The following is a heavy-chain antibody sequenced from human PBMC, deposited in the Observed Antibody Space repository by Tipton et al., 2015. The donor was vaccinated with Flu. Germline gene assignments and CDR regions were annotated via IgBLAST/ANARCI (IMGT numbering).Heavy chain of an antibody. D-gene: IGHD7-27*01. CDR3: ARDTPGGMPWGYYDL. Sequence: LRLSCTVSGDSMRSYYWSWIRQPAGKGLEWIGRIYTSGTTNYNPSLKSRVTMSIDTSKDQFSLKLSSVTAADTAVYYCARDTPGGMPWGYYDLWGRGTLVTVSS. CDR1: GDSMRSYY. CDR2: IYTSGTT. V-gene: IGHV4-4*07. J-gene: IGHJ4*02.